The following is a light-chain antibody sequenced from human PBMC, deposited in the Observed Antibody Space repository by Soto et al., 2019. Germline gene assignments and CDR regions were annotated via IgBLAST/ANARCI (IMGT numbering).Light chain of an antibody. Sequence: QSVLTQPPSASGSPGQSVSISCTGTVRNVGGYNYVSWYHQIPGKAPKLIIYEVDKRPSGVPDRFSGSKAGSTASLTISGLHAEDEGDYYCWSYAGRNTYVFGSGTKVTVL. V-gene: IGLV2-8*01. CDR2: EVD. J-gene: IGLJ1*01. CDR1: VRNVGGYNY. CDR3: WSYAGRNTYV.